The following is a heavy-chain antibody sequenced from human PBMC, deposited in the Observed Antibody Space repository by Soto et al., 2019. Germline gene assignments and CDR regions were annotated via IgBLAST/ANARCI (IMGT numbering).Heavy chain of an antibody. J-gene: IGHJ4*02. CDR2: ISPGSSNI. D-gene: IGHD4-17*01. V-gene: IGHV3-21*01. CDR1: GYTFHTYS. CDR3: ARARNDYGAWCYFDY. Sequence: EVQLVESGGGLVKPGGSLRLSCAVSGYTFHTYSMNWVRQAPGKGLEWVSSISPGSSNIYYAQSVKGRFTIARDNAKNSLSLQMNSLRAEDTAVYYCARARNDYGAWCYFDYWGQGTLVTVSS.